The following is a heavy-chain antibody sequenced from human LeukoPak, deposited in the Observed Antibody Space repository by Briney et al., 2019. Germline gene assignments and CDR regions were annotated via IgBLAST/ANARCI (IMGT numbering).Heavy chain of an antibody. CDR1: GGSISSYY. J-gene: IGHJ4*02. CDR2: IYSSGSA. Sequence: SETLSLTCTVSGGSISSYYWSWIRQPAGKGLEWIGRIYSSGSANYNPSLKSRVTMSVDTSKNQFSLKLSSVSAADTAVYYCASNYYGSNGYYSSFDYWVQGTLVTVSS. V-gene: IGHV4-4*07. D-gene: IGHD3-22*01. CDR3: ASNYYGSNGYYSSFDY.